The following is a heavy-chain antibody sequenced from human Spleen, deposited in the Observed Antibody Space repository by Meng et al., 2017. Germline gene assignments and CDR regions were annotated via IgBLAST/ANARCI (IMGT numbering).Heavy chain of an antibody. Sequence: ASVKVSCKASGYTFTGYYMHWVRQAPGQGLEWMGWINPNSGGTNYAQKFQGRVTMTRDTSISTAYMELSRLRSDDTAIYYCARSWIQLWKSMDVWGQGTTVTVSS. CDR1: GYTFTGYY. V-gene: IGHV1-2*02. J-gene: IGHJ6*02. CDR3: ARSWIQLWKSMDV. D-gene: IGHD5-18*01. CDR2: INPNSGGT.